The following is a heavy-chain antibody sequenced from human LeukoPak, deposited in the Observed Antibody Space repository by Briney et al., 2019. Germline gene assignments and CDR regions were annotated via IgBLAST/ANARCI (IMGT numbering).Heavy chain of an antibody. Sequence: GGSLRLSCAASGFNFNYYGMHWVRQAPGKGLEWVAFIRYDGSNKYYADSVKGRFTISRDNSENTLYMQMNSLRVEDTAVYYCAKGLHSSSWNDAFDIWGQGTTVTVSS. CDR2: IRYDGSNK. J-gene: IGHJ3*02. V-gene: IGHV3-30*02. CDR3: AKGLHSSSWNDAFDI. D-gene: IGHD6-13*01. CDR1: GFNFNYYG.